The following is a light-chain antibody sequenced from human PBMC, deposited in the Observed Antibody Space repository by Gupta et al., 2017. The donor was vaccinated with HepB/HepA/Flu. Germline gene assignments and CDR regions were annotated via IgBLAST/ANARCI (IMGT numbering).Light chain of an antibody. CDR3: QQDDNYPFT. Sequence: ALHMTQSPSSFSASTGDRVTITCRASQDISSFLAWYQQKPGKAPNLLIHSASTLEGGVPSRFSGSGSGTDFTFTISSLQSEDFATYYCQQDDNYPFTFGGGTKVEI. CDR2: SAS. CDR1: QDISSF. J-gene: IGKJ4*01. V-gene: IGKV1-8*01.